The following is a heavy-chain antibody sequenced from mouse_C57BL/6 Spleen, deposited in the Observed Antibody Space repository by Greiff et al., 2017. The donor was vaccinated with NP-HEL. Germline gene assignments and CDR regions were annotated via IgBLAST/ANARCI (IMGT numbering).Heavy chain of an antibody. V-gene: IGHV3-6*01. D-gene: IGHD2-5*01. Sequence: DVQLQESGPGLVKPSQSLSLTCSVTGYSITSGYYWNWIRQFPGNKLEWMGYISYDGSNNYNPSLKNRISITRDTSKNQFFLKLNSVTTEDTATYYCARLYSNYFDYWGQGTTLTVSS. CDR2: ISYDGSN. J-gene: IGHJ2*01. CDR3: ARLYSNYFDY. CDR1: GYSITSGYY.